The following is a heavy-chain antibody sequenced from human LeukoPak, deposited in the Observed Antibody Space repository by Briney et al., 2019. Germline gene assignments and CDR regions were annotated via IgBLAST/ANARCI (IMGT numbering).Heavy chain of an antibody. CDR3: AKDLGVVPAAIRGFAY. D-gene: IGHD2-2*02. CDR1: GFVINRSW. CDR2: INEDGSQT. V-gene: IGHV3-7*03. Sequence: GGSLRLSCAASGFVINRSWMTWVCQAPGEGLEWVANINEDGSQTNYVDSVKAPFTISRHNAKYSLYLQMTSLRADDTALYYCAKDLGVVPAAIRGFAYWGQRTLVTVSS. J-gene: IGHJ4*02.